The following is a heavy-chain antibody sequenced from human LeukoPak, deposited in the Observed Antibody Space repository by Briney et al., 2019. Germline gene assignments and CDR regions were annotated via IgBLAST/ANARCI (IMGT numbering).Heavy chain of an antibody. CDR2: IRGSGGST. CDR1: GFTFSNYA. V-gene: IGHV3-23*01. J-gene: IGHJ4*02. CDR3: AKASGSAVAPAIAY. Sequence: PGGSLRLSCAASGFTFSNYAMSWVRQAPGKGLEWVSAIRGSGGSTYYADSVKGRFTISRDNSKNTLYLQMNSLRAEDTAVYYCAKASGSAVAPAIAYWGQGTLVTVSS. D-gene: IGHD6-19*01.